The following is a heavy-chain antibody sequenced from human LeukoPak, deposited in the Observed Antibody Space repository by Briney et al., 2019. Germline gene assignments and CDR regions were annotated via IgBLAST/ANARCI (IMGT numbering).Heavy chain of an antibody. V-gene: IGHV3-30-3*01. CDR1: GFTFSGYP. Sequence: GKSLRLSCAASGFTFSGYPIHWVRQAPGKGLEWVAVISYDGSNKYYADSVKGRFTISRDNSKNTLYLQMNGLRVEDTAVYYCTRRLDDWGQGTLVTVSS. CDR2: ISYDGSNK. CDR3: TRRLDD. D-gene: IGHD3-16*01. J-gene: IGHJ4*02.